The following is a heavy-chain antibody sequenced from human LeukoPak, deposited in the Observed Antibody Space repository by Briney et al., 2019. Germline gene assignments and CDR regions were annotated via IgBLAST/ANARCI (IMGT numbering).Heavy chain of an antibody. CDR2: IYTSGST. D-gene: IGHD3-10*01. CDR1: GGSISSYY. CDR3: ARESPYGSGSYYALDY. V-gene: IGHV4-4*07. Sequence: SETLSLTCTVSGGSISSYYWSWIRQPAGKGLEWIGRIYTSGSTNYNPSLKSRVTMSVDTSKNQFSLKLSSVTAADTAVYYCARESPYGSGSYYALDYWGQGTLVTVSS. J-gene: IGHJ4*02.